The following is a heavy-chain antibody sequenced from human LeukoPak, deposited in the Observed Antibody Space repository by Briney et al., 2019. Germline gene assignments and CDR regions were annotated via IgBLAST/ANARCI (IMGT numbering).Heavy chain of an antibody. CDR1: GFTFSSYG. CDR3: AKDRDYGNAIDY. D-gene: IGHD4-17*01. Sequence: GRSLRLSCAASGFTFSSYGMHWVRQAPGKGLEWVAVVWYDGSNKYYADSVKGRFTISRDNSKNTLYLQMNSLRAEDTAVYYCAKDRDYGNAIDYWGQGTLVTVSS. V-gene: IGHV3-33*06. CDR2: VWYDGSNK. J-gene: IGHJ4*02.